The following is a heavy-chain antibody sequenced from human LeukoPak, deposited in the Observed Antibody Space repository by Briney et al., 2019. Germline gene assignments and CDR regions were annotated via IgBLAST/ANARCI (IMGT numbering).Heavy chain of an antibody. CDR3: ARERVAGRNPVVY. Sequence: GGSLRLSCAASGFTFSRHWMSWVRQAPGKGLEWVANIKQDGSEKYYVDSVKGRFTISRDNAKNSLYLQMNSLRAEDTAVYYCARERVAGRNPVVYWGQGTLVTVSS. CDR1: GFTFSRHW. D-gene: IGHD6-19*01. J-gene: IGHJ4*02. V-gene: IGHV3-7*01. CDR2: IKQDGSEK.